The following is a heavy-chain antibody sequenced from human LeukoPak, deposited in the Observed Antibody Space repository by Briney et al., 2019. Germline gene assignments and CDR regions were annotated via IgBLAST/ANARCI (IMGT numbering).Heavy chain of an antibody. Sequence: PSETLSLTCTVSGGSISSSSYYWGWIRQPPGKGLEWIGSIYYSGSTYYNPSLKSRVTISVDTSKNQFSLKLSSVTAADTAVYYCARDLTPHRYYYDSSGYYYVRDAFDIWGQGTMVTVSS. J-gene: IGHJ3*02. CDR2: IYYSGST. CDR3: ARDLTPHRYYYDSSGYYYVRDAFDI. V-gene: IGHV4-39*07. CDR1: GGSISSSSYY. D-gene: IGHD3-22*01.